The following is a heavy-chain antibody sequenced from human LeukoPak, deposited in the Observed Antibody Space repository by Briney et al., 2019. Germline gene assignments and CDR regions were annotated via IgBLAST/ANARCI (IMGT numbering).Heavy chain of an antibody. CDR1: GSTFSDYY. CDR3: ARAETTNWFDP. J-gene: IGHJ5*02. CDR2: ISSSGSTI. Sequence: GGSLRLSCAASGSTFSDYYMSWIRQAPGKGLEWVSYISSSGSTIYYADSVKGRFTISRDNAKNSLYLQMNSLRAEDTAVYYCARAETTNWFDPWGQGTLVTVSS. D-gene: IGHD1-1*01. V-gene: IGHV3-11*01.